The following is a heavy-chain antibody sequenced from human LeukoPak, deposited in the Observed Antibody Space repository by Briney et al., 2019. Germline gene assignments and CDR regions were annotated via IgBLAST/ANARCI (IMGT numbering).Heavy chain of an antibody. Sequence: PSETLSLTCTVSGGSISNYYWSWIRQPPGKGLEWIGYIYYSGSTNYNPSLKSRVTISVDTSKNQFSLMLSSVTAADTAVYYCAKDPDYSTMTYWGQGTLVTVSS. CDR1: GGSISNYY. D-gene: IGHD3-22*01. CDR2: IYYSGST. CDR3: AKDPDYSTMTY. J-gene: IGHJ4*02. V-gene: IGHV4-59*01.